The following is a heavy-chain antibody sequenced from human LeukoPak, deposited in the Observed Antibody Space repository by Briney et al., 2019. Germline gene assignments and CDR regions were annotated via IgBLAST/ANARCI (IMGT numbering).Heavy chain of an antibody. CDR3: ARTGYSREYYYYYMDV. Sequence: PSETLSLTCTVSGGSISSYYWSWIRQPPGKGLEWIGYIYYSGSTNYNPSLKSRVTISVDTSKNQFSLKLSSVTAADTAVYYCARTGYSREYYYYYMDVWGKGTTVTVSS. J-gene: IGHJ6*03. CDR1: GGSISSYY. D-gene: IGHD6-13*01. CDR2: IYYSGST. V-gene: IGHV4-59*01.